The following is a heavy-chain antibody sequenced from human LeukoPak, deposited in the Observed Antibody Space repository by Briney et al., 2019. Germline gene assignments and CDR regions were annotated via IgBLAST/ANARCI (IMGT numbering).Heavy chain of an antibody. Sequence: GGSLRLSCAASGFTFSSYSMNWVRQAPGKGLEWVSSISSSSSYIYYADSVKGRFTISRDNAKNSLYLQMNSLRAEDTAVYYCAGDRTDCTNGVCYMSYNWFDPWGQGTLVTVSS. CDR2: ISSSSSYI. D-gene: IGHD2-8*01. CDR1: GFTFSSYS. CDR3: AGDRTDCTNGVCYMSYNWFDP. J-gene: IGHJ5*02. V-gene: IGHV3-21*01.